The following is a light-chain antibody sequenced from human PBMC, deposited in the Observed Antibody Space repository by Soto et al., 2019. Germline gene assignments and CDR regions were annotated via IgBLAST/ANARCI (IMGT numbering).Light chain of an antibody. J-gene: IGKJ5*01. Sequence: SPATLSLSPGERATLSCWASQSVSNSLDWYQHKPGQAPRLLIYYASNRATGVPARFSGSGSETDFTLTISSLEPEDFAVYYCQQRYNWPPITFGQGTRLEIK. CDR3: QQRYNWPPIT. V-gene: IGKV3-11*01. CDR1: QSVSNS. CDR2: YAS.